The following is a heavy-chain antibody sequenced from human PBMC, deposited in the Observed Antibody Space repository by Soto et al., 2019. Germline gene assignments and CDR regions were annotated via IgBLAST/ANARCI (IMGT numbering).Heavy chain of an antibody. CDR3: ARSTYCNGGSCYPQY. CDR1: GFTFSDYG. CDR2: ISYDGVDQ. Sequence: SGGSLRLSCAGPGFTFSDYGFHWVRQAPGKGLEWVAMISYDGVDQYYRDSVQGRFTISRDDSKHTVYLQMNSLRTEDTAMYYCARSTYCNGGSCYPQYWGPGTLVTVSS. D-gene: IGHD2-15*01. V-gene: IGHV3-30*03. J-gene: IGHJ4*02.